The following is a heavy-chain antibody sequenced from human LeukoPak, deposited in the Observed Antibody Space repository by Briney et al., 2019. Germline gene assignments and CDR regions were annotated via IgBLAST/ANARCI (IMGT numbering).Heavy chain of an antibody. J-gene: IGHJ3*02. D-gene: IGHD1-26*01. Sequence: GGSLRLSCAASGFTVSSNYMSWVRQAPGKGLVWVSVIYSGGSTYYADSVKGRFTISRDNSKNTLYLRMNSLRAEDTAVYYCASLMGATRKYAFDIWGQGTMVTVSS. CDR1: GFTVSSNY. V-gene: IGHV3-66*01. CDR3: ASLMGATRKYAFDI. CDR2: IYSGGST.